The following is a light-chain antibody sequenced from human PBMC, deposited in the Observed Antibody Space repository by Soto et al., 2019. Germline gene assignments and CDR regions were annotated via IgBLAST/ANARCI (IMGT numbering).Light chain of an antibody. Sequence: DIQMTQSPSTLSASVGDRVTITCRASQSISNWLAWYQQKPGRLPRLLIYQASTLESGVPSRFSGSGSGTDFTLTISSLQAEDVAVYHCQQYYSAPWTFGQGTKVDIK. CDR1: QSISNW. J-gene: IGKJ1*01. CDR3: QQYYSAPWT. V-gene: IGKV1-5*03. CDR2: QAS.